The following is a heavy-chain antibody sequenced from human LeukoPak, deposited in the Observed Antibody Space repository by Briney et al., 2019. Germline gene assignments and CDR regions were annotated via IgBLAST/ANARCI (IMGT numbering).Heavy chain of an antibody. CDR3: ARDLGAGEYFDY. CDR1: GYSFNIYD. D-gene: IGHD3-16*01. Sequence: ASVKVSCKASGYSFNIYDINWIRQAAGQGLEWMGWMNPNSGTAGYAQKFQGRVSLTRDTSISTAYMELSSLTSEDTAVYYCARDLGAGEYFDYWGQGTLVTVSS. CDR2: MNPNSGTA. V-gene: IGHV1-8*03. J-gene: IGHJ4*02.